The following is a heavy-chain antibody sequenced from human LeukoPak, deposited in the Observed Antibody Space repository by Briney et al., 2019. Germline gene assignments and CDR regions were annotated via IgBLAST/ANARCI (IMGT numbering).Heavy chain of an antibody. Sequence: GGSLRLSCAASGFTFSSYAMSWVRQAPGKGLEWVSAITGTGGSTYYVASVKGRFTVSRDNSKNTLYLQMSSLRAEDTAMYYCAKDLGQRWLQSDAFDIWGQGTMVIVSS. CDR1: GFTFSSYA. D-gene: IGHD5-24*01. CDR3: AKDLGQRWLQSDAFDI. CDR2: ITGTGGST. J-gene: IGHJ3*02. V-gene: IGHV3-23*01.